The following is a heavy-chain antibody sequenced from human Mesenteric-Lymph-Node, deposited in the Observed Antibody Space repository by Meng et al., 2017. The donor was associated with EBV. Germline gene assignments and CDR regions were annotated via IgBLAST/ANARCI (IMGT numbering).Heavy chain of an antibody. D-gene: IGHD3-3*01. V-gene: IGHV4-34*01. J-gene: IGHJ4*02. CDR2: INHSGIT. Sequence: QLPLWGAVLLKPSAHLSRTCAVYGGSFSCYYWTWIRQPPGRGLEWIGEINHSGITNHNPSLKSRVTISADTSKDQFSLKLSSVTAADTAVYYCARGYAGYYGKLFDYWGQGTLVTVSS. CDR3: ARGYAGYYGKLFDY. CDR1: GGSFSCYY.